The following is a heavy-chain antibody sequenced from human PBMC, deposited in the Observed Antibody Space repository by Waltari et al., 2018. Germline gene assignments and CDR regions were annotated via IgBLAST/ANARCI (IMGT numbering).Heavy chain of an antibody. V-gene: IGHV4-39*07. D-gene: IGHD6-13*01. J-gene: IGHJ4*02. CDR1: GGSFSSSSYY. CDR3: ASGIAAAGHFDY. CDR2: IYYSGST. Sequence: QLQLQESGPGLVKPSETLSLTCTVSGGSFSSSSYYWGWIRQPPGKGLEWIGSIYYSGSTYYNPSLKSRVTISVDTSKNQFSLKLSSVTAADTAVYYCASGIAAAGHFDYWGQGTLVTVSS.